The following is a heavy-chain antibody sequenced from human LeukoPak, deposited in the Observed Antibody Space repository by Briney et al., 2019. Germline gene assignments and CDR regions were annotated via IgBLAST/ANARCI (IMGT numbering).Heavy chain of an antibody. V-gene: IGHV3-30*18. CDR2: ISYDGSNK. CDR1: GFTFSSYG. J-gene: IGHJ5*02. Sequence: PGGSLRLSCAASGFTFSSYGMHWVRQAPGKGLEWVAVISYDGSNKYYADSVKGRFTISRDNSKNTLYLQMNSLRAEDTAVYYCANSEFSNTWGQGTLVTVSS. D-gene: IGHD3-16*02. CDR3: ANSEFSNT.